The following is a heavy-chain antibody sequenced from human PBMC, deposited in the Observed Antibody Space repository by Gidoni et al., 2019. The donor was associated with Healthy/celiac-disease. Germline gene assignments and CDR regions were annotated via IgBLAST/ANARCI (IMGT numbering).Heavy chain of an antibody. Sequence: QVQLVESGGGVVQPGRSLRLSCAASGFTFSSYAMHWVRQAPGKGLEWVAVISYDGSNKYYADSVKGRFTISRDNSKNTLYLQMNSLRAEDTAVYYCAREAAAGTVGYYMDVWGKGTTVTVSS. D-gene: IGHD6-13*01. V-gene: IGHV3-30-3*01. CDR1: GFTFSSYA. CDR2: ISYDGSNK. CDR3: AREAAAGTVGYYMDV. J-gene: IGHJ6*03.